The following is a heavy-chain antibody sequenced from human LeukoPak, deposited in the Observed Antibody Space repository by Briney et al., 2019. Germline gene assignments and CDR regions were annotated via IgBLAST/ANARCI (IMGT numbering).Heavy chain of an antibody. J-gene: IGHJ4*02. V-gene: IGHV1-46*01. CDR1: GYTFTGYY. CDR2: INPSGGST. D-gene: IGHD3-22*01. CDR3: ARERRYYYDSSGYFDY. Sequence: ASVKVSCKASGYTFTGYYMHWVRQAPGQGLEWMGIINPSGGSTSYAQKFQGRVTMTRDTSTSTVYMELSSLRSEDTAVYYCARERRYYYDSSGYFDYWGQGTLVTVSS.